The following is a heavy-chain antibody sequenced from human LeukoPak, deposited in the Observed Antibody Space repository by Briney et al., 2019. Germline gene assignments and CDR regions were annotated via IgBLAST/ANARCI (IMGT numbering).Heavy chain of an antibody. J-gene: IGHJ3*02. CDR1: GGSISSYY. Sequence: SETLSLTCTVSGGSISSYYWSWIRQPPGKGLEWIGHIYYSGSTNYNPSLKSRVTISVDTSKNQFSLKLSSVTAADTAVYYCARVGYYYGSSGYYLDAFDIWGQGTMVTVSS. D-gene: IGHD3-22*01. CDR2: IYYSGST. V-gene: IGHV4-59*01. CDR3: ARVGYYYGSSGYYLDAFDI.